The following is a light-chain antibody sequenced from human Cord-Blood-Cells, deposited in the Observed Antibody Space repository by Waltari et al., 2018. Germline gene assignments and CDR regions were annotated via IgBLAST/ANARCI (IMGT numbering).Light chain of an antibody. V-gene: IGLV2-23*01. J-gene: IGLJ1*01. CDR3: CSYAGSEYV. Sequence: QSALTQPASVSGSPGQSITISCTGTSSDVGSYNLVSWYQQHPGKAPKLMICEGSKRPSGVSNRFSGSKSGNTASLTISGLQAEDEADYYCCSYAGSEYVFGTGTKVTVL. CDR2: EGS. CDR1: SSDVGSYNL.